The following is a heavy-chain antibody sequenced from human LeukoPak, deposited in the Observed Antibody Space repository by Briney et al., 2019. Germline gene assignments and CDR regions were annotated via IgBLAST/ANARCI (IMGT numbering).Heavy chain of an antibody. CDR1: GSIFTSYW. V-gene: IGHV5-51*01. Sequence: GASLQISCEGSGSIFTSYWIGWGRPVAGKGPEWMGIIYPGDSDTRYSPSFQGQVTISADKSISTAYLQWSSLKASDTAMYYCARQTYVLRYFDWLSSNAFDIWGQGTMVTVSS. CDR2: IYPGDSDT. D-gene: IGHD3-9*01. CDR3: ARQTYVLRYFDWLSSNAFDI. J-gene: IGHJ3*02.